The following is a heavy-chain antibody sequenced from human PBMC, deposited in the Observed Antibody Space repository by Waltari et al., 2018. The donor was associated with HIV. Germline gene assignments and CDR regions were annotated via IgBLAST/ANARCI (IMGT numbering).Heavy chain of an antibody. V-gene: IGHV1-2*02. Sequence: QVQLVQSGAEVKKPGASVKVSCKTSASSFTAYYIHWVRQAPGQGLEWMGWINPNTGGTNYAQKFQGRVTMTWDTSISTIYMDLNRLTSDDTAIYYCARPVAATFYFDYWGQGTLVTVSS. CDR2: INPNTGGT. J-gene: IGHJ4*02. CDR3: ARPVAATFYFDY. D-gene: IGHD6-19*01. CDR1: ASSFTAYY.